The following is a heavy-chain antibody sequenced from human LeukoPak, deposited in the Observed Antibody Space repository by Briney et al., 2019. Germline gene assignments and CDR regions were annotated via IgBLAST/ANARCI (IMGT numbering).Heavy chain of an antibody. CDR2: INHSGST. CDR1: GGSFSGYY. J-gene: IGHJ6*02. Sequence: SETLSLTCAVYGGSFSGYYWSWIRQPPGKGLEWIGEINHSGSTNYNPSLKSRVTISVDTSKNQFSLKLSSVTAADTAVYYCARGRHLYCSSTSCYLDYYYGMDVWGQGTTVTVSS. V-gene: IGHV4-34*01. CDR3: ARGRHLYCSSTSCYLDYYYGMDV. D-gene: IGHD2-2*01.